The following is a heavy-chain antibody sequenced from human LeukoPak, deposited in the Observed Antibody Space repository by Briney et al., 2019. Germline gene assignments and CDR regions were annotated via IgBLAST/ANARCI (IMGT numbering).Heavy chain of an antibody. CDR1: GGSISSYY. Sequence: SETLSLTCTVSGGSISSYYWSWIRQPAGKGLEWIGRIYISGSTNYNPSLKSRVTMSVDTSKNQFSLKLSSVTAADTAVYYCARLRGGYNTPDFDYWGQGALVTVSS. CDR3: ARLRGGYNTPDFDY. CDR2: IYISGST. J-gene: IGHJ4*02. D-gene: IGHD5-24*01. V-gene: IGHV4-4*07.